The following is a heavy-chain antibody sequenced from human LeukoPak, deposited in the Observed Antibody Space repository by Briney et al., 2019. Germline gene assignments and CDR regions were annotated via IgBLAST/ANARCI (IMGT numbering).Heavy chain of an antibody. J-gene: IGHJ4*02. Sequence: PGGSLRISCAASGFTFANYATSWVRRAPGKGLEWVSGISGNGDSKYYAASVNGRFTISRDNSKNTLYLQMNSLGAEDTAVYYCAKARTDMFSLSWFDYWGQGTLVTVSS. V-gene: IGHV3-23*01. CDR3: AKARTDMFSLSWFDY. CDR2: ISGNGDSK. CDR1: GFTFANYA. D-gene: IGHD3-10*02.